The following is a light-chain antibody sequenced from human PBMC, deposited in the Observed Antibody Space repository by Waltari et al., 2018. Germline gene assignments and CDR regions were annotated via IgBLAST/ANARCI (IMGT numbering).Light chain of an antibody. CDR2: AAS. Sequence: DIQMTQSPSSLSASVGDSVTITCRARQSISNYLNWCQQKPGKAPKLLIFAASSLQSGVPSRFSGSGSGTDFTLTISSLQPEDFATYYCQQSYSTPITFGQGTRLEIK. J-gene: IGKJ5*01. CDR3: QQSYSTPIT. CDR1: QSISNY. V-gene: IGKV1-39*01.